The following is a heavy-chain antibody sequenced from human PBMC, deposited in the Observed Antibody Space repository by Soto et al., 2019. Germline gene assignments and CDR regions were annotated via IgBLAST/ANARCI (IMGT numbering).Heavy chain of an antibody. CDR1: GYTFNSYA. D-gene: IGHD5-18*01. V-gene: IGHV1-3*01. CDR3: ARDPGYSYGYN. J-gene: IGHJ4*02. CDR2: INAGNGNT. Sequence: ASVKVSCKASGYTFNSYAMNWVRQAPGQRLEWMGWINAGNGNTKYSQKFRGRVTITRDTSASTAYMELSSLRSEDTAVYYCARDPGYSYGYNWGQGTLVTSPQ.